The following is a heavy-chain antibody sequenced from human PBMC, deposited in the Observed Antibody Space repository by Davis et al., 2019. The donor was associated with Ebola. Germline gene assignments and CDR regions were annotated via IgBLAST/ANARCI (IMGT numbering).Heavy chain of an antibody. D-gene: IGHD5-24*01. CDR1: GFTFSDYY. J-gene: IGHJ2*01. Sequence: GESLKISCAASGFTFSDYYMSWIRQAPGKGLEWVSHISTSSSHTNYVDSVKGRFTISRDNAKNSLYLQMNSLRADDTAVYYCARDVEMATRGTYCYFDLWGRGTLVTVSS. CDR2: ISTSSSHT. V-gene: IGHV3-11*06. CDR3: ARDVEMATRGTYCYFDL.